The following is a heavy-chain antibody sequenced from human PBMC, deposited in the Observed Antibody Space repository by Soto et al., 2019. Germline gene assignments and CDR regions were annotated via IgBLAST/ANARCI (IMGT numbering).Heavy chain of an antibody. J-gene: IGHJ4*02. Sequence: QVQLVQSGAEVKKPGSSVKVSCKASGGTFSSYAISWVRQAPGQGLEWMGGIIPIFGTANYAQKFQGRVTITADKSTRTAYMELSSLRSEDTAVYYCAGGDVENYDFWSGYYPFDYWGQGTLVTVSS. CDR2: IIPIFGTA. CDR3: AGGDVENYDFWSGYYPFDY. CDR1: GGTFSSYA. V-gene: IGHV1-69*06. D-gene: IGHD3-3*01.